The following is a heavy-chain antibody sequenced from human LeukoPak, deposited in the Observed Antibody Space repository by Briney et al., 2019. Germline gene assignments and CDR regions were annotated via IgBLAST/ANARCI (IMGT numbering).Heavy chain of an antibody. CDR2: FDPEDGET. D-gene: IGHD4-11*01. CDR1: GYTLTELS. J-gene: IGHJ4*02. Sequence: ASVKVSCKVSGYTLTELSMHWVRQAPGKGLEWMGGFDPEDGETIYAQKLQGRVTTTEDTSTDTAYMELSSLRSEDTAMYYCATAVTTAGSFDYWGQGTLVTVSS. CDR3: ATAVTTAGSFDY. V-gene: IGHV1-24*01.